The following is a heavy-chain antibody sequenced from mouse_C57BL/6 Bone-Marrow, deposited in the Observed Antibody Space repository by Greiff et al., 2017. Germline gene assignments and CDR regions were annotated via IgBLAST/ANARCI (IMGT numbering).Heavy chain of an antibody. V-gene: IGHV1-52*01. CDR3: ARLRGNYDWDVGYYAMDD. J-gene: IGHJ4*01. D-gene: IGHD2-1*01. CDR2: IDPSDSET. Sequence: QVQLQQPGAELVRPGSSVKLSCKASGYTFTSYWMHWVKQRPIQGLEWIGNIDPSDSETHYNQKFKDKATFTVDKASNTACMQLSSLTSEDSAVYYCARLRGNYDWDVGYYAMDDWGQGTSVTVSS. CDR1: GYTFTSYW.